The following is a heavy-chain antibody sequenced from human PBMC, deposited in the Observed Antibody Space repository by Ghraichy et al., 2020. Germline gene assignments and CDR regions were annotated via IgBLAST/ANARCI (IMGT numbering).Heavy chain of an antibody. CDR1: NGTFDSYY. J-gene: IGHJ4*02. CDR2: INHSGST. CDR3: ARGRKSSQQLVPLPFDY. V-gene: IGHV4-34*01. D-gene: IGHD6-13*01. Sequence: SETLSLTCAVYNGTFDSYYWSWIRQPPGKGLEWIGEINHSGSTNYNPSLKSRVTISVDRSKNQFSLRLSSVTAADTAVYYCARGRKSSQQLVPLPFDYWGQGTLVTVSS.